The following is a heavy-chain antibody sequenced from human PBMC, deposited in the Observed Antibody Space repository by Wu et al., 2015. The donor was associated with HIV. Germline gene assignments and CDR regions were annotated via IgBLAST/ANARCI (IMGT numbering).Heavy chain of an antibody. J-gene: IGHJ4*02. CDR2: IHPSGSYT. V-gene: IGHV1-46*02. CDR3: ARGFFYGSGSYPCYFDY. D-gene: IGHD3-10*01. CDR1: GYIFNQYG. Sequence: QVQLVQSGTEVKKPGASVKVSCKVSGYIFNQYGLHWVRQAPGEGLEWMGIIHPSGSYTNSAQKFQGRVTMITDTSTSTVYMELSSLRSEDTAVYYCARGFFYGSGSYPCYFDYWGQGTLVTVSS.